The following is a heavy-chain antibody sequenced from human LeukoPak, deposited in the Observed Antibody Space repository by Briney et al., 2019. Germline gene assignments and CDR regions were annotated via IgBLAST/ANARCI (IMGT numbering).Heavy chain of an antibody. Sequence: PGGSLRLSCAASGFTFSNFAMTWVRQAPGKGQEWVSAVTGSTSNTFYADSVKGRFTISRDNSKNMLYLEMNSLRVEDTAIYYCAKDRSSSTSCSNYWGRGTLVTVSS. V-gene: IGHV3-23*01. J-gene: IGHJ4*02. CDR2: VTGSTSNT. CDR3: AKDRSSSTSCSNY. D-gene: IGHD2-2*01. CDR1: GFTFSNFA.